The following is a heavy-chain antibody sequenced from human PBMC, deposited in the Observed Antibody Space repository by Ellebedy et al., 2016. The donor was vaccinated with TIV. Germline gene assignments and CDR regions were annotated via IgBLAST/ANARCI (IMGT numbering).Heavy chain of an antibody. CDR2: IKQDGSKK. CDR3: ARSEGSYYDTSGKDLDY. V-gene: IGHV3-7*03. D-gene: IGHD3-22*01. Sequence: GESLKISCVASGFTFSSYWMSWVRQAPGQGLEWVANIKQDGSKKDYVDSVKGRFTISRDNAKNSLYLQMNSLRAEDTAVYYCARSEGSYYDTSGKDLDYWGQGTLVTVSS. J-gene: IGHJ4*02. CDR1: GFTFSSYW.